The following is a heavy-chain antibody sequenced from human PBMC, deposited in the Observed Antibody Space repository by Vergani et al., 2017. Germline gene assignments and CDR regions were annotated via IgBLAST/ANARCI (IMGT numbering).Heavy chain of an antibody. V-gene: IGHV3-33*01. CDR1: SFKLGDYG. CDR2: TWYEGNNN. J-gene: IGHJ4*02. D-gene: IGHD5-24*01. Sequence: QVQLVESGGGVVQPGRSLRLSCTPSSFKLGDYGMHWVRQAPGRGLEWVSMTWYEGNNNYYADSVTGRFTISKDISKNTLYLQMNSLRGDDTAVYYCARETRDTPSSLDYWGQGTLVTVSS. CDR3: ARETRDTPSSLDY.